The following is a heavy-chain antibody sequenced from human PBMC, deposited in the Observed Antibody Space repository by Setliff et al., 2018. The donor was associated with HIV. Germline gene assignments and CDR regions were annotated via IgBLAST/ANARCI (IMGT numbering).Heavy chain of an antibody. CDR2: IYTSGST. V-gene: IGHV4-61*02. Sequence: SETLSLTCTVSGGSISSGSYYWSWIRQPAGKGLEWIGRIYTSGSTNYNPSLKSRVTISVDTSKNQFSLKLSSVTAADTAVYYCARFAIAPLYFGYWGQGTLVTVSS. J-gene: IGHJ4*02. D-gene: IGHD6-6*01. CDR3: ARFAIAPLYFGY. CDR1: GGSISSGSYY.